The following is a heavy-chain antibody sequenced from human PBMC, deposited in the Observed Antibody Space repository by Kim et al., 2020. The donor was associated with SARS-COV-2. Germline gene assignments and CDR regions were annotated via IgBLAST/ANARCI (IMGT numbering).Heavy chain of an antibody. CDR1: GFTLTNNA. Sequence: GGSLRLSCAASGFTLTNNAMSWVRQPLGRGLEWVSTIRAGAETTYYANSVNGRFTISRDSSTHTLYLQLDSLRADDTAIYYCAKDRGGRGWRVFDYWGQG. D-gene: IGHD6-19*01. J-gene: IGHJ4*02. V-gene: IGHV3-23*01. CDR3: AKDRGGRGWRVFDY. CDR2: IRAGAETT.